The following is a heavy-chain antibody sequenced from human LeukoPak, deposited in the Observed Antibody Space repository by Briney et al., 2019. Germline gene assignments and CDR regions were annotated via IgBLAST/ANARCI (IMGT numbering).Heavy chain of an antibody. CDR1: GYTFASHG. J-gene: IGHJ4*02. CDR2: ISADNGNT. Sequence: ASVKVSCKGSGYTFASHGINWVRQAPGQGLEWMGWISADNGNTNFAQKFQGRLTMTTDTSTSTGYIELRSLRSDDTAIYYCMRESAEYWGQGTQVTVSS. CDR3: MRESAEY. V-gene: IGHV1-18*01. D-gene: IGHD3-3*01.